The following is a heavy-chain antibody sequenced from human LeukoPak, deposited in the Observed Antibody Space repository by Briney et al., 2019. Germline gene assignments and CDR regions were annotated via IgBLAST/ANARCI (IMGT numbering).Heavy chain of an antibody. D-gene: IGHD5-18*01. CDR1: GLSFSSYW. J-gene: IGHJ6*03. V-gene: IGHV3-7*01. CDR2: IKQDGSEK. CDR3: ARGQDQRDTAMPWDYYYYYMDV. Sequence: PGGSLRLSCAASGLSFSSYWMSWVRQAPGKGLEWVANIKQDGSEKYYVDSVKGRFTISRDNAKNSLYLQMNSLRAEDTAVYYCARGQDQRDTAMPWDYYYYYMDVWGKGTTVTVSS.